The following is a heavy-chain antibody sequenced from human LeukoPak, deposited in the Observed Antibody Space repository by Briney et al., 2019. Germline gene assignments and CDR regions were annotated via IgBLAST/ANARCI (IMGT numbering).Heavy chain of an antibody. CDR3: ARAGYSILSPFDY. CDR2: ISSSFITI. Sequence: PGGSLRLSCAASGFTFKNYEMHWVRQAPGKGLEWLSYISSSFITIYYADSMEGRFTISRDNAKSSLYLQMNSLRAEDTAAYYCARAGYSILSPFDYWGQGTLVTVSS. J-gene: IGHJ4*02. CDR1: GFTFKNYE. D-gene: IGHD5/OR15-5a*01. V-gene: IGHV3-48*03.